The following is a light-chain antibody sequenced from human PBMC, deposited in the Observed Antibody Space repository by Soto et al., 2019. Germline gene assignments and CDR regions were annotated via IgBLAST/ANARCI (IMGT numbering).Light chain of an antibody. Sequence: DIQMTQSPSSLSASVGDRVTVTCRASQGISNYVAWYQQKPGKDPKLLIYAASTLQSGVPSLFSGSGSGTDFTITISSLQPEDVATYYCQKYKSAPLTFGGGTKVEIK. CDR1: QGISNY. J-gene: IGKJ4*01. V-gene: IGKV1-27*01. CDR2: AAS. CDR3: QKYKSAPLT.